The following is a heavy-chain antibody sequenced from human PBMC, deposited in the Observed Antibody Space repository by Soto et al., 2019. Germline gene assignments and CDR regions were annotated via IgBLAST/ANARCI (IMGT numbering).Heavy chain of an antibody. D-gene: IGHD1-26*01. J-gene: IGHJ4*02. CDR2: IYPVDSDT. V-gene: IGHV5-51*01. CDR1: TYTFTNYW. CDR3: ASLFRHNMYSGFDS. Sequence: ESLKISCEGSTYTFTNYWIGWVRQIPGKGLEWMGLIYPVDSDTKYSPSFQGQVTISVDKSINTAYLRWSSLKASDTAMYYCASLFRHNMYSGFDSWGQGTLVTVSS.